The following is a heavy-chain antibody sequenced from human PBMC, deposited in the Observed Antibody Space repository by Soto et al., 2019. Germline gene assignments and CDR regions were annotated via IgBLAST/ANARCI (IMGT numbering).Heavy chain of an antibody. V-gene: IGHV1-69*01. Sequence: VQLVQSGAEVRKPGSSVKVSCKASGGDFKNFIIAWVRQAPGHGLEWMGGVIPIFGTPNFVQKFQDRVTITADEATSTTYQELRSLRSEDTAVYYCARVGSCLSSSCLYYGMDVWGQGTTVIVSS. J-gene: IGHJ6*02. CDR1: GGDFKNFI. CDR3: ARVGSCLSSSCLYYGMDV. CDR2: VIPIFGTP. D-gene: IGHD2-2*01.